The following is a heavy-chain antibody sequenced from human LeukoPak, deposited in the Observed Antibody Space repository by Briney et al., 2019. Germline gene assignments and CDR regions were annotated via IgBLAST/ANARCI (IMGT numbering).Heavy chain of an antibody. D-gene: IGHD2-2*01. CDR3: ARVAGYCSSTSNCYSDY. V-gene: IGHV3-48*03. J-gene: IGHJ4*02. CDR2: IDGSGRSK. Sequence: GGSLRLSCAASGFSFSTHEMTWVRQAPGKGLEWISFIDGSGRSKFYADSVRGRFTISRDNAKNSLYLQMNSLRAEDTAVYYCARVAGYCSSTSNCYSDYWGQGTLVTVSS. CDR1: GFSFSTHE.